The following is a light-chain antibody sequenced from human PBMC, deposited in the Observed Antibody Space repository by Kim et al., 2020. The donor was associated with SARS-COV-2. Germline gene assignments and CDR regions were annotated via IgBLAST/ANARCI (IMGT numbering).Light chain of an antibody. V-gene: IGLV6-57*04. CDR2: ENK. CDR1: SGSIASNY. J-gene: IGLJ3*02. CDR3: QSYDSSNPWV. Sequence: NFMLTQPHSVSESPGKTVTISCTRSSGSIASNYVQWYQQRPGSAPTTVIYENKQRPSGVPDRFSGSIDSSSNSASLTISGLKTEDEADYYCQSYDSSNPWVFGGGTQLTVL.